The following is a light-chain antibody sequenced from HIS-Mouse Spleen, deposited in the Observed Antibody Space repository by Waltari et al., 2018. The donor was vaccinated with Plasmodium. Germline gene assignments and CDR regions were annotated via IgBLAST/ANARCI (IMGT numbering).Light chain of an antibody. CDR3: QQYNNWPMYT. Sequence: DIVMTHPPAPLSVSPGERATLSCWASQSVSINLAWYQQKPGQDPRLLIYGASTRATGIPARFSGSGSGTEFTLTISSLQSEDFAVYYCQQYNNWPMYTFGQGTKLEIK. V-gene: IGKV3-15*01. CDR2: GAS. CDR1: QSVSIN. J-gene: IGKJ2*01.